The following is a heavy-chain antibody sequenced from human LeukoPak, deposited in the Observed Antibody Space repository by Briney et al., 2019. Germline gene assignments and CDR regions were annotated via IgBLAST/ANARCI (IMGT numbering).Heavy chain of an antibody. CDR3: ARDRSPMTTVTPPYGMDV. CDR2: IYYSGST. CDR1: GGSISSGDYY. V-gene: IGHV4-30-4*01. D-gene: IGHD4-17*01. J-gene: IGHJ6*02. Sequence: KPSETLSLTCTVSGGSISSGDYYWSWIRQPPGKGLEWIGYIYYSGSTYYNPSLKSRVTISVDTSKNQFSLKLSSVTAADTAVYYCARDRSPMTTVTPPYGMDVWGQGTTVTVSS.